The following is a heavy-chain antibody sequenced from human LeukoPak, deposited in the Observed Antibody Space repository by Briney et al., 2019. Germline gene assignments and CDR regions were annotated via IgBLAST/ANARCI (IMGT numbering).Heavy chain of an antibody. CDR2: ISAYSGNT. CDR3: ATDRRYDEGY. Sequence: GASVKVSCKASGYTFTNYGISWVGQAPGQGLEWMGWISAYSGNTNYAQKFQGRVTMTTVTSTSTAYMELRSLRSDDTAVYFCATDRRYDEGYWGQGTMVTVSS. J-gene: IGHJ4*02. D-gene: IGHD3-3*01. CDR1: GYTFTNYG. V-gene: IGHV1-18*01.